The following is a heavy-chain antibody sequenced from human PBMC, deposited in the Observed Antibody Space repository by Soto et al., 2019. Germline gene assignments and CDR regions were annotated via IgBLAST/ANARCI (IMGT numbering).Heavy chain of an antibody. J-gene: IGHJ3*02. CDR2: IIPIFGTA. CDR1: GGTFSSYA. D-gene: IGHD6-13*01. Sequence: SLKVSSKASGGTFSSYAISWFRHATGQGLEWMGGIIPIFGTANYAQKFQGRVTITADESTSTAYMELSSMRSEDTAVDYCAVEFSSSWTDAFDIWGRGTMVTV. CDR3: AVEFSSSWTDAFDI. V-gene: IGHV1-69*13.